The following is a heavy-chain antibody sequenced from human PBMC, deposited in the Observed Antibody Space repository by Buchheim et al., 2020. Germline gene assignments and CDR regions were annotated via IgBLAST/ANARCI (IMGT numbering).Heavy chain of an antibody. CDR3: ARAYNDSSGGY. Sequence: QVQLQQWGAGLLKPSETLSLTCAVYGGSFSGYYWSWIRQPPGKGLEWIGEINHSGSTNYNPSLKRRVTISVDTFKNQFSLKLSSVAAADTAVYFCARAYNDSSGGYWGQGTL. V-gene: IGHV4-34*01. D-gene: IGHD3-3*01. CDR2: INHSGST. CDR1: GGSFSGYY. J-gene: IGHJ4*02.